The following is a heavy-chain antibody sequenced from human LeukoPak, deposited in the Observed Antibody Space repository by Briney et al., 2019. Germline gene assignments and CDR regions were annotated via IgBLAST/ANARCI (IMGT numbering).Heavy chain of an antibody. CDR2: IKQDGSEK. V-gene: IGHV3-7*01. CDR3: ARWDDSSGYYGGYYFDH. CDR1: GFTFSSYW. J-gene: IGHJ4*02. D-gene: IGHD3-22*01. Sequence: PGGSLRLSCAASGFTFSSYWMSWVRQAPGKGLEWVANIKQDGSEKYYVDSVKGRFTISRDNAKNSLYLQMNSLRAEDTAVYYCARWDDSSGYYGGYYFDHWGQGTLVTVSS.